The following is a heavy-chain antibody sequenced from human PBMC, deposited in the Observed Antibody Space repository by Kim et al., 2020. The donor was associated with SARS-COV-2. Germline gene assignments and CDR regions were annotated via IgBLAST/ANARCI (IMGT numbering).Heavy chain of an antibody. CDR1: GFTFDDYA. V-gene: IGHV3-9*01. Sequence: GGSLRLSCAASGFTFDDYAMHWVRQAPGKGLEWVSGISWNSGTIGYADSVKGRFTISRDNAKNSLYLQMNSLRTEDTALYYCAKSKITLFQAVFYGMDV. J-gene: IGHJ6*01. CDR2: ISWNSGTI. D-gene: IGHD3-10*01. CDR3: AKSKITLFQAVFYGMDV.